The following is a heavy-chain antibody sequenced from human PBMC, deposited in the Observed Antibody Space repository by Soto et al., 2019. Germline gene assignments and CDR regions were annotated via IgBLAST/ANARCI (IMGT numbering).Heavy chain of an antibody. Sequence: ETLSLTCTVSGGSISNVYWSWIRQAPGKGLEWIGFIFHSGNAKYNPSLKSRVTISVDTSKNQFSLSLDSVTAADTAVYFCARAQAPTLPLDSWGQGTLVPSPQ. J-gene: IGHJ5*01. D-gene: IGHD2-15*01. CDR2: IFHSGNA. CDR1: GGSISNVY. CDR3: ARAQAPTLPLDS. V-gene: IGHV4-59*01.